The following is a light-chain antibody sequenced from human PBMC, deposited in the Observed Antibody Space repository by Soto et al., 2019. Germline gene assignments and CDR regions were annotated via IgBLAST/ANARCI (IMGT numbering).Light chain of an antibody. J-gene: IGKJ5*01. CDR3: QQYGSSPT. V-gene: IGKV3-20*01. CDR2: DAS. CDR1: QNIRSN. Sequence: EIVMTQSPGTLSVSPGERATLSCRASQNIRSNLAWYQQKPGQAPRLLIYDASSRATGIPDRFSGSGSGTDFTLIISRLEPEDFAVYYCQQYGSSPTFGQGTRLEIK.